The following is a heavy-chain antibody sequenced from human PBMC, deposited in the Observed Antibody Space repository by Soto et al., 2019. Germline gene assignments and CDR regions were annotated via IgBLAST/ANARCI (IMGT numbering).Heavy chain of an antibody. V-gene: IGHV1-69*01. D-gene: IGHD3-22*01. CDR1: GGTFSSYA. CDR3: ASAKDYYDSSGYYWDY. CDR2: IIPIFGTA. J-gene: IGHJ4*02. Sequence: QVQLVQSGAEVKKPRSSVKVSCKASGGTFSSYAISWVRQAPGQGLEWMGGIIPIFGTANYAQKFQGRVTITADESTSTAYMELSSLRSEDTAVFYCASAKDYYDSSGYYWDYWGQGTLVTVSS.